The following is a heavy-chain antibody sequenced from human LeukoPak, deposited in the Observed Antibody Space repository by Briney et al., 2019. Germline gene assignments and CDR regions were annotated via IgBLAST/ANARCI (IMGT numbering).Heavy chain of an antibody. CDR3: ASSLWFGESLFDIDY. J-gene: IGHJ4*02. D-gene: IGHD3-10*01. CDR2: ISYDGSNI. CDR1: GFTFSSYG. V-gene: IGHV3-30*03. Sequence: GGSLRLSCAASGFTFSSYGMHWVRQAPGKGLEWVAVISYDGSNIYYADSVKGRFTISRDNSKNTLYLQMNSLRAEDTAVYSCASSLWFGESLFDIDYWGQGTLVTVSS.